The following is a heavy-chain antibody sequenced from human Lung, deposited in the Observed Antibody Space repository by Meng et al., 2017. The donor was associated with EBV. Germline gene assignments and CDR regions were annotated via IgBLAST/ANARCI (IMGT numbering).Heavy chain of an antibody. V-gene: IGHV1-46*01. J-gene: IGHJ4*02. Sequence: QVQLVQSGAEVKKPGASVKVSCKASGYTFTSYGISWVRQAPGQGLEWMGIINTSVGYTSHAQKFQGRVTMTRDTSTSTVHMEVSSLRSADTAVYYCARASRVLGGFDYWGQGTLVTVSS. CDR2: INTSVGYT. D-gene: IGHD3-16*01. CDR1: GYTFTSYG. CDR3: ARASRVLGGFDY.